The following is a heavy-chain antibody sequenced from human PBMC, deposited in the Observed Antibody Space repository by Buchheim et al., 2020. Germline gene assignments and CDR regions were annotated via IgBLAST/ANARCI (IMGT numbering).Heavy chain of an antibody. J-gene: IGHJ4*02. Sequence: QVRLQESGPGLVKPSQTLSLTCTVPGGSTSSGDYYWSWIRQPPGKGLEWIGYIYYSGSTYYNPSLESRVTISVDTSKNQFSLKLSSVTAADTAVYYCATDRRGYCSSTSCYRGLDYWGQGTL. CDR2: IYYSGST. CDR3: ATDRRGYCSSTSCYRGLDY. D-gene: IGHD2-2*01. V-gene: IGHV4-30-4*01. CDR1: GGSTSSGDYY.